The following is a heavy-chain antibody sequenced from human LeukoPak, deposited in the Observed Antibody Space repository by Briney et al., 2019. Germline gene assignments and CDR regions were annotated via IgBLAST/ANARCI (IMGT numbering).Heavy chain of an antibody. J-gene: IGHJ4*02. CDR1: GFTFSSYG. CDR3: AKDPELVAYEYYFDY. Sequence: PGGSLRLSCAASGFTFSSYGMHWVRQAPGKGLEWVAVISYDGSNKYYADSVKGRFTISRDNSKNTLYLQMNSLRAEDTAVYYCAKDPELVAYEYYFDYWGQGTLVTVSS. D-gene: IGHD1-1*01. CDR2: ISYDGSNK. V-gene: IGHV3-30*18.